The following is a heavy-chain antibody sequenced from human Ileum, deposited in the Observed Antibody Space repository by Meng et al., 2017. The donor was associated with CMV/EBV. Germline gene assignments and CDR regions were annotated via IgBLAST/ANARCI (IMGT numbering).Heavy chain of an antibody. CDR1: GFTFSNYS. Sequence: GESLKISCAASGFTFSNYSMNWVRQTPGKGLEWISYISGSSTTTYYADSVKGRFTISRDNTKNSLYLQMNSLRAEDTALYYCSRGPPAVRGYFQHWGQGTLVTVSS. CDR2: ISGSSTTT. D-gene: IGHD2-2*01. V-gene: IGHV3-48*04. CDR3: SRGPPAVRGYFQH. J-gene: IGHJ1*01.